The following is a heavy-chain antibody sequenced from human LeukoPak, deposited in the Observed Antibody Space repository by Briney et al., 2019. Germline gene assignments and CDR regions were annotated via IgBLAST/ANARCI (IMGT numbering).Heavy chain of an antibody. J-gene: IGHJ4*02. CDR3: ARKTGSGYEIDY. V-gene: IGHV1-2*02. Sequence: ASVKVSCKASGYTFTGYYMHWVRQAPGQGLEWMGWINPNSGATNYAQNFQGRVTMTRDTSISTAYMELSRLRSDDTAMYYCARKTGSGYEIDYWGQGTLVTVSS. CDR1: GYTFTGYY. CDR2: INPNSGAT. D-gene: IGHD3-22*01.